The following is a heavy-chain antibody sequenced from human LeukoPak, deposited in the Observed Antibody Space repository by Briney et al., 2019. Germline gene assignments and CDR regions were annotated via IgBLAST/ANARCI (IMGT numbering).Heavy chain of an antibody. V-gene: IGHV1-18*01. Sequence: GASVKVSCKASGYTFTSYGISWVRQAPGQGLEWMGWISAYNGNTNYAQKLQGRVTMTTDTSTSTAYMELRSLRSDDTAVYYCARHYYDSSGYYCFDYWGQGTLVTVSS. CDR3: ARHYYDSSGYYCFDY. J-gene: IGHJ4*02. CDR2: ISAYNGNT. CDR1: GYTFTSYG. D-gene: IGHD3-22*01.